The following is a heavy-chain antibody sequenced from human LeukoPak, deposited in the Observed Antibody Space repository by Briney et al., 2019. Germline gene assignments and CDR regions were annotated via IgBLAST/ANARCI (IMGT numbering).Heavy chain of an antibody. J-gene: IGHJ4*02. V-gene: IGHV4-39*01. D-gene: IGHD6-19*01. CDR1: GGSISSSIYY. Sequence: PSETFSLTCTVSGGSISSSIYYWGWIRQPPGKGLEWIGSFSYSGSTYYNPSLKSRVTISVDTSKNQLSLKLSSVTAADTAVYYCARHYRRTSSGWPPSDYWGQGTLVTVSS. CDR2: FSYSGST. CDR3: ARHYRRTSSGWPPSDY.